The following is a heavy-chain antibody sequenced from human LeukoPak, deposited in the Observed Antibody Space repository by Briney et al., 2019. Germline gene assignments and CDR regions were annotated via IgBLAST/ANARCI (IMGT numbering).Heavy chain of an antibody. J-gene: IGHJ4*02. Sequence: PRRSLRLSRAPSVFIFSIYAMSGVRQAPGKGLEWVSTISGSGGSTYYADSVKGRFTISRDNSKTTVHLQMNILRTENTAVDYCWKDRYCIDDVCHGGFDYWGQGTLVTVSS. D-gene: IGHD2-8*01. CDR1: VFIFSIYA. CDR3: WKDRYCIDDVCHGGFDY. CDR2: ISGSGGST. V-gene: IGHV3-23*01.